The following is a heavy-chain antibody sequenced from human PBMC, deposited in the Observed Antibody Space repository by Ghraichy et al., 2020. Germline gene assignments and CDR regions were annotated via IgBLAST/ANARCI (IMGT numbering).Heavy chain of an antibody. Sequence: GESLNISCAASGFTFSSYEMNWVLQAPGKGLEWVSHISGSGSTIHYADSVKGRFTISRDNAKNSLYLQMNSLRVEDTAVYYCARDHSGSYRYNFDSWGQGTLVTVSS. J-gene: IGHJ4*02. D-gene: IGHD1-26*01. CDR2: ISGSGSTI. V-gene: IGHV3-48*03. CDR3: ARDHSGSYRYNFDS. CDR1: GFTFSSYE.